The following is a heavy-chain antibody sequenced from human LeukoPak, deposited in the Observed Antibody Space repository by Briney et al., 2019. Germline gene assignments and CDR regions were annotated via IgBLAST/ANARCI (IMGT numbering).Heavy chain of an antibody. Sequence: KPSETLSLTCTVSGGSISSGGYYWRWIRQHPGKGLEWIGYIYYSGSTYYNPSLKSRVTISVDTSKNQFSLKLSSVTAADTAVYYCARVSPDCSGGSCYPRHFDYWGQGTLVTVSS. J-gene: IGHJ4*02. CDR2: IYYSGST. D-gene: IGHD2-15*01. CDR3: ARVSPDCSGGSCYPRHFDY. CDR1: GGSISSGGYY. V-gene: IGHV4-31*03.